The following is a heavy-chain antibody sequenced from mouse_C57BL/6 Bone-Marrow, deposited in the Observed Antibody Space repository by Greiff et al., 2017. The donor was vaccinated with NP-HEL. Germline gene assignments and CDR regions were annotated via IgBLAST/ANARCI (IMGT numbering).Heavy chain of an antibody. V-gene: IGHV1-66*01. CDR1: GYSFTSYY. Sequence: QVQLKESGPELVKPGASVKISCKASGYSFTSYYIHWVKQRPGQGLEWIGWIYPGSGNTKYNEKFKGKATLTADTSSSTAYMQLSSLTSEDSAVYYCAQTAQATWFAYWGQGTLVTVSA. CDR3: AQTAQATWFAY. D-gene: IGHD3-2*02. J-gene: IGHJ3*01. CDR2: IYPGSGNT.